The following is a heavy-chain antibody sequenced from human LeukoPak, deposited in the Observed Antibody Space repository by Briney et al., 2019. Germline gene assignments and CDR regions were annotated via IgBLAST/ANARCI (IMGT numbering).Heavy chain of an antibody. V-gene: IGHV4-39*07. D-gene: IGHD1-26*01. J-gene: IGHJ5*02. CDR3: AIVGRVGSPFGP. CDR1: GGSISSSSYY. Sequence: PSETLSLTCTVSGGSISSSSYYWGWIRQPPGKGLEWIGSIYYSGSTYYNPSLKIRVTISVDTSKNQFSLKLSSVTAADTAVYYCAIVGRVGSPFGPWGQGTLVTVSS. CDR2: IYYSGST.